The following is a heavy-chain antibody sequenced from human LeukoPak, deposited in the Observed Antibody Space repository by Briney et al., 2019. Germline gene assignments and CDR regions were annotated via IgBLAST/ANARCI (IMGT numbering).Heavy chain of an antibody. CDR3: AGPPPRISVAC. CDR1: GGSISSYY. Sequence: SETLSLTCTVSGGSISSYYWSWIRQPPGKGLEWIAYISDIGSINYNPSLKSRVTISLDTSKNQFSLKLSSVTAADTAVYYCAGPPPRISVACWDQGTLVTVPS. J-gene: IGHJ4*01. D-gene: IGHD3-3*02. V-gene: IGHV4-59*08. CDR2: ISDIGSI.